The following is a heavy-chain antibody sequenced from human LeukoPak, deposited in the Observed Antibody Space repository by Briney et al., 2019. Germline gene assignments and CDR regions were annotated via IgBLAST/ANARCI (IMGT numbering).Heavy chain of an antibody. Sequence: ASVKVSCKASGGIFSSYAISWVRQAPGQGLEWMGGIIPIFGTANYAQKFQGRVTITADESTSTAYMELSSLRSEDTAVYYCARDEPAPNYDILTGYYRNYYYGMDVWGKGTTVTVSS. CDR1: GGIFSSYA. D-gene: IGHD3-9*01. J-gene: IGHJ6*04. CDR2: IIPIFGTA. CDR3: ARDEPAPNYDILTGYYRNYYYGMDV. V-gene: IGHV1-69*13.